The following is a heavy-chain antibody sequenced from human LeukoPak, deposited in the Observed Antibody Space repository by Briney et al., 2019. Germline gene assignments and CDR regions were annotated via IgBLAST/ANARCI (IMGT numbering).Heavy chain of an antibody. J-gene: IGHJ4*02. CDR1: GYTFTTYK. Sequence: GASVKVSCKASGYTFTTYKMHWVRQAPGQGLEWVGIINPSDGDRRNAQKFQGRVTMTRDMSTSTVYMELSSLRSEDTAVYYCAKDGGSYSADYWGQGTLVTVSS. CDR3: AKDGGSYSADY. D-gene: IGHD3-10*01. V-gene: IGHV1-46*01. CDR2: INPSDGDR.